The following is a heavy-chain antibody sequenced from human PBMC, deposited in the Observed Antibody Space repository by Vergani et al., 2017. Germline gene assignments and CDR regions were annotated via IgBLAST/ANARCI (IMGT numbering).Heavy chain of an antibody. CDR3: ARTRKRGGDGYNLNPLKY. CDR1: GFTFSSYG. D-gene: IGHD5-24*01. CDR2: IWYDGSNK. V-gene: IGHV3-33*01. Sequence: QVQLVESGGGVVQPGRSLRLSCAASGFTFSSYGMHWVRQAPGKGLEWVAVIWYDGSNKYYADSVKGRFTISRDNSKNTLYLQMNSLRAEDTAVYYCARTRKRGGDGYNLNPLKYWGQGTLVTVSS. J-gene: IGHJ4*02.